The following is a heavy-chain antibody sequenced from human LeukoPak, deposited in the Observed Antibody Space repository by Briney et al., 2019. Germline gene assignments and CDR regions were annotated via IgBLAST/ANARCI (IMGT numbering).Heavy chain of an antibody. V-gene: IGHV1-46*01. J-gene: IGHJ4*02. CDR1: GYTFTSYY. Sequence: ASVKVSCKASGYTFTSYYMHWVRQAPGQGLEWMGIINPSGGSTSYAQKFQGRVTMTRDTSTSTVYIELSSLRSEDTAVYYCARPVDVVGVVATIFDYWGQGTLVTVSS. CDR2: INPSGGST. CDR3: ARPVDVVGVVATIFDY. D-gene: IGHD5-12*01.